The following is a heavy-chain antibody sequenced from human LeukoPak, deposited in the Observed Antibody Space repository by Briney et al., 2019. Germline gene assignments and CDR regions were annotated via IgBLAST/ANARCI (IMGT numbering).Heavy chain of an antibody. CDR2: INPNSGGT. CDR3: ARERTLTSCYDY. Sequence: ASVKVSCEASGYTFTGYYMHWVRQAPGQGLEWMGWINPNSGGTNYAQKFQGRVTMTRDTSISTAYMELSRLRSDDTAVYYCARERTLTSCYDYWGQGTLVTVSP. V-gene: IGHV1-2*02. J-gene: IGHJ4*02. D-gene: IGHD2-15*01. CDR1: GYTFTGYY.